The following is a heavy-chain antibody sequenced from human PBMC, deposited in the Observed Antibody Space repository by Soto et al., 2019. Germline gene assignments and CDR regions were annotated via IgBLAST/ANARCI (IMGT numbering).Heavy chain of an antibody. D-gene: IGHD1-20*01. CDR3: AKDRHPDGIETYDY. CDR2: ISTSGSNT. CDR1: GFSFNSYT. J-gene: IGHJ4*02. Sequence: GGSLRLSCAASGFSFNSYTMNWVRQAPGKGLEWVSGISTSGSNTYYADCVKGRFTIFRDNSQNILFLQMNSLRVEDTAIYYCAKDRHPDGIETYDYWGQGTLVTVSS. V-gene: IGHV3-23*01.